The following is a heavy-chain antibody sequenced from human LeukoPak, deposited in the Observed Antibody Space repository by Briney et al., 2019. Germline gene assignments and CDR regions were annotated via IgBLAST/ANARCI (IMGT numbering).Heavy chain of an antibody. CDR3: ARDKRLLWFGELPLDI. J-gene: IGHJ3*02. V-gene: IGHV4-39*07. D-gene: IGHD3-10*01. CDR2: IYHSGST. Sequence: PSETLSLTCTVSGGSISSSSYYWGWIRQPPGKGLEWIGSIYHSGSTYYNPSLKSRVTISVDTSKNQFSLKLSSVTAADTAVYYCARDKRLLWFGELPLDIWGQGTMVTVSS. CDR1: GGSISSSSYY.